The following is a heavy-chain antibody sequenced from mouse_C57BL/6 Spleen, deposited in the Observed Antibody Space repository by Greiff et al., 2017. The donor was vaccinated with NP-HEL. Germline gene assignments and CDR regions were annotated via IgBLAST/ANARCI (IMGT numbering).Heavy chain of an antibody. CDR1: GYTFTSYW. J-gene: IGHJ1*03. Sequence: QVQLQQPGAELVKPGASVKVSCKASGYTFTSYWMHWVKQRPGQGLEWIGRIHPSDSDTNYNQKFKGKATLTVDKSSSTAYMQLRSLTSEDSSFYYCAMLLEVWYFDVWGTGTTVTVSS. CDR3: AMLLEVWYFDV. CDR2: IHPSDSDT. V-gene: IGHV1-74*01.